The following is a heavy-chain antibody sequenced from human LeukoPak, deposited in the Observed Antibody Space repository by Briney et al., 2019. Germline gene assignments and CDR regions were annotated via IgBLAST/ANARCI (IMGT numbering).Heavy chain of an antibody. D-gene: IGHD4-17*01. Sequence: PSQTLPLTCAVSGGSISSGGYSWSWIRQPPGKGLEWIGYIYHSGSTYYNPSLKSRVTISVDRSKNQFSLKLSSVTAADTAVYYCARDGIYGDYGGVAFDIWGQGTMVTVSS. V-gene: IGHV4-30-2*01. CDR1: GGSISSGGYS. CDR2: IYHSGST. J-gene: IGHJ3*02. CDR3: ARDGIYGDYGGVAFDI.